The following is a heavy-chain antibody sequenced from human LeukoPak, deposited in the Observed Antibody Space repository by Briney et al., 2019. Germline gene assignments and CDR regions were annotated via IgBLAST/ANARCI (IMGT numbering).Heavy chain of an antibody. V-gene: IGHV3-74*01. CDR2: INSDGSST. J-gene: IGHJ4*02. CDR3: ARDYYGSLDY. Sequence: GGSLRLSCAASGFIFETYSMNWVRQAPGKGLVWVSRINSDGSSTGYADSVKGRFTISRDNAKNTLYQQMNSLRAEDTAVYYCARDYYGSLDYWGQGTLVTVSS. D-gene: IGHD3-10*01. CDR1: GFIFETYS.